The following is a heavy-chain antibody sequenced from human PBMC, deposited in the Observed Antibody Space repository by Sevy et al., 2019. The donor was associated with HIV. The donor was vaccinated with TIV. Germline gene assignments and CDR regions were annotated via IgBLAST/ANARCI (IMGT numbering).Heavy chain of an antibody. Sequence: GGSLRLSCVGSGFSFSDHRMHWVRQAPGKGLEWMAVISYDGRNTKYKADSVKGRFTISRDNSKNTLYLQMNSLRAEDTAVYYCARGTSGSEGRWGYYDSSADDAFDIWGQGTMVTVSS. CDR2: ISYDGRNTK. V-gene: IGHV3-30*03. D-gene: IGHD3-22*01. CDR1: GFSFSDHR. J-gene: IGHJ3*02. CDR3: ARGTSGSEGRWGYYDSSADDAFDI.